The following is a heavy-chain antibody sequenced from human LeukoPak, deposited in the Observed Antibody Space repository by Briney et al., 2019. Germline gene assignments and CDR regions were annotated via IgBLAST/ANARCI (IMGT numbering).Heavy chain of an antibody. D-gene: IGHD3-22*01. CDR2: IYYSGST. J-gene: IGHJ3*02. V-gene: IGHV4-59*01. CDR1: GGSISSYY. Sequence: SETLSLTCTVSGGSISSYYWSWIRQPPGKGLEWIGYIYYSGSTNYNPSLKSRVTISVDTSKNQFSLKLSFVTAADTAVYYCARTYYYDSSGHDAFDIWGQGTMVTVSS. CDR3: ARTYYYDSSGHDAFDI.